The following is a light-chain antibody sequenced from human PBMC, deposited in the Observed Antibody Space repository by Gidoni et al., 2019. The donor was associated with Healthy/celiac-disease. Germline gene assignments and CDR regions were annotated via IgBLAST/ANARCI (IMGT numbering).Light chain of an antibody. CDR2: DAS. J-gene: IGKJ4*01. CDR3: QRHSHWLT. CDR1: QSVSSY. V-gene: IGKV3-11*01. Sequence: EIVLTQSPATLSSSPGERATLPCRPSQSVSSYLAWYQQKPGQAPMLLIFDASNRAPGIPASFSGSGSDSTFTLTIGNPEPEDFAVYFCQRHSHWLTFGGGTKVEIK.